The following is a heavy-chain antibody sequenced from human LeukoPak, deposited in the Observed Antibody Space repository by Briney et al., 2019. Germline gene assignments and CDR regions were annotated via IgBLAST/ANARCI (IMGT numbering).Heavy chain of an antibody. Sequence: PGGSLRLSCAASGFTFSSYSMNWVRQAPGKGLEYVSSISSSSTFIYYADSLKGRFTISRDNAKNSLYLQINSLRAEDTAVYYCARAGVGAGGAFDIWGQGTMVTVSS. CDR1: GFTFSSYS. CDR2: ISSSSTFI. D-gene: IGHD6-13*01. CDR3: ARAGVGAGGAFDI. J-gene: IGHJ3*02. V-gene: IGHV3-21*01.